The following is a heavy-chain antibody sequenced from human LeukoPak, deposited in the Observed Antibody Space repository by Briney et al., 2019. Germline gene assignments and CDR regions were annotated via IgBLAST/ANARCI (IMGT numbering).Heavy chain of an antibody. V-gene: IGHV4-4*02. CDR1: GGSISSSNW. Sequence: PSETLSLTCAVSGGSISSSNWWSWVRQPPGKGLEWIGEIYHSESTNYNPSLKSRVTISVDKSKNQFSLKLSSVTAADTAVYYCASNSDYGNYYFDYWGQGTLVTVSS. CDR2: IYHSEST. D-gene: IGHD4-17*01. J-gene: IGHJ4*02. CDR3: ASNSDYGNYYFDY.